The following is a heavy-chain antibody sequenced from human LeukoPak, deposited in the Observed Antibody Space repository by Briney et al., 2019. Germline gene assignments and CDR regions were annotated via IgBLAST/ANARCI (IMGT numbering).Heavy chain of an antibody. CDR2: FDPEDGET. J-gene: IGHJ4*02. CDR1: GYTLTELS. Sequence: ASVKVSCKVSGYTLTELSMHWVRQAPGKGPEWMGGFDPEDGETIYAQKFQGRVTMTEDTSTDTAYMELSSLRSEDTAVYYCATDLGCSGGSCDLFDYWGQGTLVTVSS. CDR3: ATDLGCSGGSCDLFDY. V-gene: IGHV1-24*01. D-gene: IGHD2-15*01.